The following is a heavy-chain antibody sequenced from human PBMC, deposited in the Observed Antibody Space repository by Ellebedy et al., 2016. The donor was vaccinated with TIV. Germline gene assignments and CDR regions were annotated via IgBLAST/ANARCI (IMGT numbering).Heavy chain of an antibody. J-gene: IGHJ4*02. Sequence: GESLKISCAASGFTFSAYGLHWVRPAPGKGLEWVAVIWRDGSREIYADSVKGRFTISRDNSKNTVFLQRNSLRAEDTAVYYCARESDLGSIGAGFDYWGQGDLVTVSS. CDR2: IWRDGSRE. V-gene: IGHV3-33*01. CDR3: ARESDLGSIGAGFDY. D-gene: IGHD2-15*01. CDR1: GFTFSAYG.